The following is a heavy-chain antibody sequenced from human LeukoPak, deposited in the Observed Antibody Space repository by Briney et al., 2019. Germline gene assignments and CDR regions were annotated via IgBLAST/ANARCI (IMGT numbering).Heavy chain of an antibody. CDR3: AKGTAYRSAWFDY. D-gene: IGHD6-19*01. V-gene: IGHV3-23*01. Sequence: GGSLRLSCAASGFTFSRCAMSWVRLAPGKGLEWLSDISGSGDYTYYADSVKGRFTVSRDNSKNTLYLQMNSLRAEDTATYYCAKGTAYRSAWFDYWGQGTLVSVSS. J-gene: IGHJ4*02. CDR1: GFTFSRCA. CDR2: ISGSGDYT.